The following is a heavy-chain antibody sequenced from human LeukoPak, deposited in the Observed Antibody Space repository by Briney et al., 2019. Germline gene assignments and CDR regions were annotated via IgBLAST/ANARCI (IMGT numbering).Heavy chain of an antibody. D-gene: IGHD6-19*01. J-gene: IGHJ4*02. V-gene: IGHV4-59*12. Sequence: SETLSLTCTVSGGSISNKYWSWIRQPPGKGLEWIGYIYYSGSTNYNPSLKSRVTILVDTSKNQFSLKLSSVTAADTAVYYCARGLDDYWGQGTLVTVSS. CDR2: IYYSGST. CDR3: ARGLDDY. CDR1: GGSISNKY.